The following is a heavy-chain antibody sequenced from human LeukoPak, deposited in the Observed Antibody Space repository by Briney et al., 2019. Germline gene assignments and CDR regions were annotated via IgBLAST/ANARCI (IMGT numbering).Heavy chain of an antibody. CDR3: ARVVVNYYYGMDV. CDR1: GGSISGYY. Sequence: SETLSLTCTVPGGSISGYYCSWIRQPPGKGLEWIGYIYYSGSTYHNPSLKSRVTIFVDTSKNQFSLKLTSVTAADTAVYYCARVVVNYYYGMDVWGQGTTVTVSS. V-gene: IGHV4-59*01. D-gene: IGHD2-15*01. J-gene: IGHJ6*02. CDR2: IYYSGST.